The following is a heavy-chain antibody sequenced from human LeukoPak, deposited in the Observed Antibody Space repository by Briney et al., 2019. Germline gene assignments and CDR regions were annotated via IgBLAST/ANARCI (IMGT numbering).Heavy chain of an antibody. CDR2: IYHSGST. V-gene: IGHV4-4*02. CDR3: ARVGVVATRDAFDI. J-gene: IGHJ3*02. Sequence: SETLSLTCAVSGGSISSSNWWSWVRQPPGKGLEWIGEIYHSGSTNYNPSLKSRVTISVDKSKNQFSLKLSSVTAADTAVYYCARVGVVATRDAFDIWGQGTMVTVSS. CDR1: GGSISSSNW. D-gene: IGHD5-12*01.